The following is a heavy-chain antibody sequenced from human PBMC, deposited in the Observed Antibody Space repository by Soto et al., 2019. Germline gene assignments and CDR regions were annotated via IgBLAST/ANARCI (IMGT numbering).Heavy chain of an antibody. CDR3: AKDWGSSGWFNWFDP. J-gene: IGHJ5*02. D-gene: IGHD6-19*01. CDR2: ISYDGSNT. V-gene: IGHV3-30*18. Sequence: VQLVESGGGVVQPGRSLRLSCVASGFTLSSTGMHWVRQAPGKGLEWVAMISYDGSNTFYADSVKGRFTISRDNSWNTLYLQMDSLRLEDTSVYYCAKDWGSSGWFNWFDPWGQGTLVTVSS. CDR1: GFTLSSTG.